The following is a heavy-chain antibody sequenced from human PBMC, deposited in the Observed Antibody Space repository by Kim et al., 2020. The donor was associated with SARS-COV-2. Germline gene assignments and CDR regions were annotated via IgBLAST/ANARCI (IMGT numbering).Heavy chain of an antibody. CDR1: GGSISSYY. J-gene: IGHJ6*02. V-gene: IGHV4-4*07. CDR3: ARDFPAQNYDILTGYNYYYYYGMDV. CDR2: IYTSGST. D-gene: IGHD3-9*01. Sequence: SETLSLTCTVSGGSISSYYWSWIRQPAGKGLEWIGRIYTSGSTNYNPSLKSRVTMSVDTSKNQFSLKLSSVTAADTAVYYCARDFPAQNYDILTGYNYYYYYGMDVWGQGTTVTVSS.